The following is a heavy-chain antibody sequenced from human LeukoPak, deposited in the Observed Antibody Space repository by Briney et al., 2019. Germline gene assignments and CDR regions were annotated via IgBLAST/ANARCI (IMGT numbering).Heavy chain of an antibody. CDR2: ISSSSSYI. CDR1: GFTFSSYA. Sequence: GGSLRLSCAASGFTFSSYAMNWVRHAPGKGLEWVSSISSSSSYINYADSVKGRFTISRGNAKNSLYLQMNSLRAEDTAVYYCAAGKNDYEDAFDIWGQGTMVTVSS. D-gene: IGHD4-17*01. J-gene: IGHJ3*02. CDR3: AAGKNDYEDAFDI. V-gene: IGHV3-21*01.